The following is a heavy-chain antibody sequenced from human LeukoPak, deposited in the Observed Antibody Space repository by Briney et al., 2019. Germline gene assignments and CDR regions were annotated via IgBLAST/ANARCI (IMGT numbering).Heavy chain of an antibody. Sequence: ASVKVSCKASGYTFTGYYMHWVRQAPGQGLEWMGWINPNSGGTNYAQKFQGRVTMTRDTSTSTVYMELSSLRSEDTAVYYCAREGAEYSSPIDYWGQGTLVTVSS. CDR1: GYTFTGYY. D-gene: IGHD6-6*01. V-gene: IGHV1-2*02. CDR2: INPNSGGT. CDR3: AREGAEYSSPIDY. J-gene: IGHJ4*02.